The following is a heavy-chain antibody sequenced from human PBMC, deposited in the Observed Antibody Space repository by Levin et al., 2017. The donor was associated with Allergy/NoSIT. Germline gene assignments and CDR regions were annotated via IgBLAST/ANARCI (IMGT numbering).Heavy chain of an antibody. J-gene: IGHJ4*02. CDR2: ISAAGDET. D-gene: IGHD4-17*01. CDR3: ATYLQHGDFDY. V-gene: IGHV3-23*01. Sequence: GESLKISCAASGFSFSTSFMTWVRQAPGKGLEWVSSISAAGDETHYADSVKGRFTISRDNSKKTLSLEMNSLRAEDTAIYFCATYLQHGDFDYWGQGTLVAVSS. CDR1: GFSFSTSF.